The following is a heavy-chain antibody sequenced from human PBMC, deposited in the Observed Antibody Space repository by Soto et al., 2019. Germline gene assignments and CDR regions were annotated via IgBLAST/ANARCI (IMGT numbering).Heavy chain of an antibody. CDR3: ARDRERVSDY. CDR2: ISYDGSNK. V-gene: IGHV3-30-3*01. CDR1: GFTFSSYA. Sequence: GGSLRLSCAASGFTFSSYAMHWVRQAPGKGLEWVAVISYDGSNKYYADSVKGRFTISRDNSKNTLYLQMNSLRAEDTAVYYCARDRERVSDYWGQGTLVTVSS. D-gene: IGHD1-1*01. J-gene: IGHJ4*02.